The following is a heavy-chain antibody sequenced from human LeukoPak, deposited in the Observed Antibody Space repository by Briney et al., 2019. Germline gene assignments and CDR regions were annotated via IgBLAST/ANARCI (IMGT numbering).Heavy chain of an antibody. Sequence: GGSLRLSCAASGFTFNNYAMSWVRQAPGKGLEWVSAISASGSSTYYADSVKGRFTISRDNSKNTLYLQMNSLRAEDTAVYYCAKTPGYSSGWYYYYYYMDVWGKGTTVTVSS. J-gene: IGHJ6*03. CDR3: AKTPGYSSGWYYYYYYMDV. V-gene: IGHV3-23*01. D-gene: IGHD6-19*01. CDR2: ISASGSST. CDR1: GFTFNNYA.